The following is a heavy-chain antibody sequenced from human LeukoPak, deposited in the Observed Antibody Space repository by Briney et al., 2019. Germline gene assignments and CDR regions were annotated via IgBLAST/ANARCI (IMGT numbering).Heavy chain of an antibody. Sequence: GASVKVSCKASGYTFTSYGISWVRQAPGQGLEWMGWISAYNGNTNYAQKLQGRVTMTTDTSTSTAYMELRSLRSDDTAVYYCARQDYYDSSGYYYPTFDYWGQGTLVTVSP. J-gene: IGHJ4*02. V-gene: IGHV1-18*01. D-gene: IGHD3-22*01. CDR2: ISAYNGNT. CDR3: ARQDYYDSSGYYYPTFDY. CDR1: GYTFTSYG.